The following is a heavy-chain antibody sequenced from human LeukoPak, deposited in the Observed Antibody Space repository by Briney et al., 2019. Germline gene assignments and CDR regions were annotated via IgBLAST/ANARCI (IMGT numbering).Heavy chain of an antibody. CDR2: IYYSGST. Sequence: PSQTLSLTCAVSGGSISSGGYSWSWIRQPPGKGLEWIGYIYYSGSTNYNPSLKSRVTISVDTSKNQFSLKLSSVTAADTAVYYCARGDYGDDFDYWGQGTLVTVSS. J-gene: IGHJ4*02. CDR1: GGSISSGGYS. D-gene: IGHD4-17*01. V-gene: IGHV4-30-4*07. CDR3: ARGDYGDDFDY.